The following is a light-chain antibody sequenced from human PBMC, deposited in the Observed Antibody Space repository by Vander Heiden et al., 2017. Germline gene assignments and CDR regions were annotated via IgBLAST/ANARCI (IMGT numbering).Light chain of an antibody. J-gene: IGKJ1*01. V-gene: IGKV1-39*01. CDR1: QSISSY. Sequence: DIQMTQSPSSLSASVGDRVTITCRASQSISSYLNWYQQKPGKAPKLLIYAASSLQSGVPSRFSGSGSGTDFTLTISSLQPEDFATYYCQQSSSTAKTFGQGTKVEIK. CDR2: AAS. CDR3: QQSSSTAKT.